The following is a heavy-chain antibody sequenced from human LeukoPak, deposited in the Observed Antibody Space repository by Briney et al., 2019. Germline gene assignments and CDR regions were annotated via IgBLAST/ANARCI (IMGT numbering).Heavy chain of an antibody. D-gene: IGHD3-16*01. V-gene: IGHV1-18*01. Sequence: ASVKVSCKASGYTFTNYGISWVRQAPGQGLERMGWISAYNGNTNYAQNLQGRVTMTTDTSTSTAYMELRSLRSDDTAVYYCARGGTTPSYYYMDVWGKGTTVTVSS. CDR2: ISAYNGNT. J-gene: IGHJ6*03. CDR1: GYTFTNYG. CDR3: ARGGTTPSYYYMDV.